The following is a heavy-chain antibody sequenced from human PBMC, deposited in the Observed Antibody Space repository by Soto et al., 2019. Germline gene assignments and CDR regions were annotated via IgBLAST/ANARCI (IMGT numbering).Heavy chain of an antibody. CDR1: GLTVSGKKY. D-gene: IGHD1-1*01. CDR3: ASWHEREHAYDV. CDR2: LYDVDGT. Sequence: DVQLVESGGGLIQPGESLRLSCAAFGLTVSGKKYVAWVRQAPGKGLEWISPLYDVDGTYYADSVKGRFTTSSDSSKTTVYLQMNGLRPDDTAVYYCASWHEREHAYDVWGRGTTVTVSS. V-gene: IGHV3-53*01. J-gene: IGHJ3*01.